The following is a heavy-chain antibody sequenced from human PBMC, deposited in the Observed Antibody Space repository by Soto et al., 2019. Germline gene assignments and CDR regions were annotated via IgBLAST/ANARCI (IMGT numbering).Heavy chain of an antibody. Sequence: QVQLVESGGGVVQPGRSLRLSCTAYGFTFSSYGIHWVRQAPGKGLEWVAFISYDGSDKYYIDSVKGRFSISRDNSKNTLYLQMNSLRAEDTAVYYCAKGYSGYDATMDYWGLGTLVTVSS. V-gene: IGHV3-30*18. CDR2: ISYDGSDK. CDR3: AKGYSGYDATMDY. CDR1: GFTFSSYG. J-gene: IGHJ4*02. D-gene: IGHD5-12*01.